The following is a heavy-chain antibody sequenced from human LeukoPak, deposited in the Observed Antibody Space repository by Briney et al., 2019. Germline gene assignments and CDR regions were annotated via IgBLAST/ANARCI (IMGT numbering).Heavy chain of an antibody. Sequence: GGSLRLSRAASGFTFSSYAMRWVRQAPGKGLEGGSAISGGGGSTYYADSVKGRFTISRDNSKNTLYLKMNRLRAEDTAVYYCAKDGFRSSWPDYYYGMDVWGQGTTVTVSS. CDR1: GFTFSSYA. CDR2: ISGGGGST. CDR3: AKDGFRSSWPDYYYGMDV. V-gene: IGHV3-23*01. J-gene: IGHJ6*02. D-gene: IGHD6-13*01.